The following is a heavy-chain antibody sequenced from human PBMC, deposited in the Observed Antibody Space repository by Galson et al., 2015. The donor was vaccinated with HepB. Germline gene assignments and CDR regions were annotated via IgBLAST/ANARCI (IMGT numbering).Heavy chain of an antibody. V-gene: IGHV3-30*18. Sequence: SLRLSCAASGFTFSSYGMHWVRQAPGKGLEWVAVISYDGSNKYYADSVKGRFTISRDNSKNTLYLQMNSLRAEDTAVYYCANCGAYYDSSGYYPFDYWGRGTLVTVSS. D-gene: IGHD3-22*01. CDR1: GFTFSSYG. J-gene: IGHJ4*02. CDR2: ISYDGSNK. CDR3: ANCGAYYDSSGYYPFDY.